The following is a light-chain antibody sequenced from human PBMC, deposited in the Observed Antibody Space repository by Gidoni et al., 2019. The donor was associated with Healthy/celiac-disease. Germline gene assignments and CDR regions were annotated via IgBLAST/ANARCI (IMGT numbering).Light chain of an antibody. CDR2: EVS. J-gene: IGLJ2*01. CDR3: SSYTSSSTPL. CDR1: SSDVGGYNY. V-gene: IGLV2-14*01. Sequence: HSALPQPASLSGSPGQSLTISCTGTSSDVGGYNYVSWYQQHPGKAPKLMIYEVSNRPSGVSNRFSGSKSGNTASLTISGLQAEDEADYYCSSYTSSSTPLFGGGTKLTVL.